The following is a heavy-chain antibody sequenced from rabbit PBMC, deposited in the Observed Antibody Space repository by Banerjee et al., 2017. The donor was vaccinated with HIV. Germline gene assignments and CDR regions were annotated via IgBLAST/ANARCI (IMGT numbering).Heavy chain of an antibody. V-gene: IGHV1S40*01. D-gene: IGHD4-1*01. J-gene: IGHJ4*01. CDR1: GFDFSGNA. Sequence: QSLEESGGDLVKPEGSLTLTCKASGFDFSGNALCWFRQAPGKGPEWIGTIYAGSSGITDYASWLNGRFTISKTSSTTVTLQMTSLTAADTATYFCARDLAGVIGWNFNLWGPGTLVTVS. CDR3: ARDLAGVIGWNFNL. CDR2: IYAGSSGIT.